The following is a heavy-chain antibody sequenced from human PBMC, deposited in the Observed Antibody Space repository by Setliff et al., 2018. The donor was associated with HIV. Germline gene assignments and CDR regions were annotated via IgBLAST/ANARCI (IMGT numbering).Heavy chain of an antibody. Sequence: SETLSLTCTVSGDSISSGGNYWSWIRQPAGKGLEWIGRIYTSGPRYNPSLENRVTISVDTSKSQFFLMLSSVTAADTAVYYCAGASSDIPGVDSNYFDDWGQGTLVTVAS. V-gene: IGHV4-61*02. CDR2: IYTSGP. D-gene: IGHD2-2*01. CDR1: GDSISSGGNY. CDR3: AGASSDIPGVDSNYFDD. J-gene: IGHJ4*02.